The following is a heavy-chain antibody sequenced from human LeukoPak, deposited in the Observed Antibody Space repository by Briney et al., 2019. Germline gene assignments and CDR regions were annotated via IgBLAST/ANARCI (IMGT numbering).Heavy chain of an antibody. V-gene: IGHV4-31*03. CDR2: IYYSGST. Sequence: LSLTCTVSGGSISSGGYYWSWIRQHPGKGLEWIGYIYYSGSTYYNPSLKSRVTISVDTSKNQFSLKLSSVTAADTAVYYCARVAGAAPQGFDPWGQGTLVTVSS. CDR3: ARVAGAAPQGFDP. CDR1: GGSISSGGYY. D-gene: IGHD6-13*01. J-gene: IGHJ5*02.